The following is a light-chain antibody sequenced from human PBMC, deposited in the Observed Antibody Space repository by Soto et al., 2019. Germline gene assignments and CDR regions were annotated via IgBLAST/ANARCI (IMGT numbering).Light chain of an antibody. CDR1: RNISTW. CDR3: QEYSSY. J-gene: IGKJ4*01. Sequence: DIQMTQSPSILSASVGDRVTITCWASRNISTWLAWYQQKPGEAPKVLISEASSLQSGVPSRFSGSGSGTEFTLTISSLQPDDFATYYCQEYSSYFGGGTKVEIK. CDR2: EAS. V-gene: IGKV1-5*01.